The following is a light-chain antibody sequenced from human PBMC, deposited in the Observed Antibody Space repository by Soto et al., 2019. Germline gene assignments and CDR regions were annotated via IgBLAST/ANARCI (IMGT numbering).Light chain of an antibody. CDR3: SSYTSSGTLMV. CDR2: DVS. CDR1: SSDVGGYNY. Sequence: QSALTQPASVSGSPGQSITISCTGTSSDVGGYNYVSWYQQHPGKAPKLMIYDVSNRPSGVSNRFSGSKSGNTASLTISGLQAADEADYYCSSYTSSGTLMVSGGGTKLTVL. V-gene: IGLV2-14*01. J-gene: IGLJ2*01.